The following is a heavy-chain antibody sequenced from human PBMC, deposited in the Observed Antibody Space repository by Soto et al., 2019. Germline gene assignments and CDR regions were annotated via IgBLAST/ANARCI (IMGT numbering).Heavy chain of an antibody. J-gene: IGHJ6*02. CDR2: IYSGGST. V-gene: IGHV3-53*01. CDR1: GFTVSSNY. D-gene: IGHD2-2*01. Sequence: GSLRLSCAASGFTVSSNYMSWVRQAPGKGLEWVSVIYSGGSTYYADSVKGRFTISRDNSKNTLYLQMNSLRAEDTAVYYCARAVVVPAARALDYYGMDVWGQGTTVTVSS. CDR3: ARAVVVPAARALDYYGMDV.